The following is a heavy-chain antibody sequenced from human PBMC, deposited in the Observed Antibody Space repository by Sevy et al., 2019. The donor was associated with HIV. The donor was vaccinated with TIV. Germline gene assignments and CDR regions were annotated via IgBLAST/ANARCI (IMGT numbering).Heavy chain of an antibody. V-gene: IGHV3-30*04. J-gene: IGHJ3*02. CDR3: ARLPPTRAFDI. CDR1: GFTFSNYA. CDR2: ISYDVINK. D-gene: IGHD1-1*01. Sequence: GGSLRLSCAASGFTFSNYAMHWVRQTPGKGLEWLAVISYDVINKYYADSVKGRFTISRDNSKNTLYLQMNSLTTEDTAVYYCARLPPTRAFDIWGQGTLVTVS.